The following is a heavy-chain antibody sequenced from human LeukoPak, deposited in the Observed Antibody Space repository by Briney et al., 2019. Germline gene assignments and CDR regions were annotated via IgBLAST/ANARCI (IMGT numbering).Heavy chain of an antibody. J-gene: IGHJ4*02. Sequence: SETLSLTCTVSGGSISSYYWSWIRQPPGKGLEWIGYIYYSGSTNYNPSLKSRVTISIDTSKNQFSLKLSSVTAADTAVYYCARDVHYGDYSDYWGQGTLVTVSS. CDR2: IYYSGST. V-gene: IGHV4-59*01. CDR1: GGSISSYY. D-gene: IGHD4-17*01. CDR3: ARDVHYGDYSDY.